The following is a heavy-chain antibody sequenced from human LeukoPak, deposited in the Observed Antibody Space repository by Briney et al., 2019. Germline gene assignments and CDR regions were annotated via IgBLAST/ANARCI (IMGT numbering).Heavy chain of an antibody. CDR1: GYTFTSYY. D-gene: IGHD5-18*01. J-gene: IGHJ5*02. Sequence: ASVKVSCRASGYTFTSYYMHWVRQAPGQGLEWMGIINPSGGSTSYAQKFQGGVTMTRDTSTSTVYMELSSLRSEDTAVYYCARGPPYVDTNSWFDPWGQGTLVTVSS. CDR2: INPSGGST. V-gene: IGHV1-46*01. CDR3: ARGPPYVDTNSWFDP.